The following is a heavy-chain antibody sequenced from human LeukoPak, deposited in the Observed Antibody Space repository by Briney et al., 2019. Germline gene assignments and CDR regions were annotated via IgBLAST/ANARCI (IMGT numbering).Heavy chain of an antibody. Sequence: SETLSLTCAVSGGSISSDDYSWSWLRQPPGKGLEWIGYIYHSGSTYYNPSLKSRVTISVGRSKNQFSLKLSSVTAADTAVYYCARASSSSWQYNWFDPWGQGTLVTVSS. CDR3: ARASSSSWQYNWFDP. V-gene: IGHV4-30-2*01. D-gene: IGHD6-13*01. CDR1: GGSISSDDYS. CDR2: IYHSGST. J-gene: IGHJ5*02.